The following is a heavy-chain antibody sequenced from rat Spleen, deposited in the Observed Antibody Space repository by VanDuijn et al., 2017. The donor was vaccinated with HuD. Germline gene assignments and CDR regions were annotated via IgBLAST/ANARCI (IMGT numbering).Heavy chain of an antibody. CDR3: AKDRYYDDYYPDYVLDD. J-gene: IGHJ4*01. V-gene: IGHV5-25*01. Sequence: EVQLVESGGGLVQPGRSMKLSCTVSGFTFSNYYMAWVRQAPTKGLEWVASISSGGDSIYYRDSVNGRFIISRDNAKITLYLQMDSLRSEDTATYYCAKDRYYDDYYPDYVLDDWGQGASVTVYS. CDR2: ISSGGDSI. CDR1: GFTFSNYY. D-gene: IGHD1-12*03.